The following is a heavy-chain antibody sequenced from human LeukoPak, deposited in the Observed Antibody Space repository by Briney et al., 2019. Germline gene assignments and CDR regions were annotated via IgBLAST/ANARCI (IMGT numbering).Heavy chain of an antibody. V-gene: IGHV4-30-2*01. CDR2: IYHSGST. CDR1: GGSISSGGCY. CDR3: ARDRAVYSRSWSGLLGY. D-gene: IGHD6-13*01. J-gene: IGHJ4*02. Sequence: SETLSLTCAVFGGSISSGGCYWSWIRQPPGKGLEWIGYIYHSGSTYYNPSLKSRVTISVDTSKNQFSLKLSSVTAADTAVYYCARDRAVYSRSWSGLLGYWGRGTLVTVSS.